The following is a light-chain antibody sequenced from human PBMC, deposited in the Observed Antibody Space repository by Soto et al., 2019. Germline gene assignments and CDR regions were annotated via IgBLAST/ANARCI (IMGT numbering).Light chain of an antibody. CDR3: QQYHRYSRT. V-gene: IGKV1-5*01. Sequence: DIQLTQSPSTRSASVGDRVTITFRASQSISSSLAWYQQKPGKAPKLLIYHASSLESGVPSRFRGSGSGTEFTLTISSLQPEDFATYYCQQYHRYSRTFGQGTKVDIK. CDR2: HAS. J-gene: IGKJ1*01. CDR1: QSISSS.